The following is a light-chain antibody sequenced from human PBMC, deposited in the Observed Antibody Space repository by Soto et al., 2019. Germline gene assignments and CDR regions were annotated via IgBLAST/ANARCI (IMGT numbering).Light chain of an antibody. V-gene: IGLV1-51*01. J-gene: IGLJ1*01. CDR3: GSWDIRLNLCYV. Sequence: QSVLTQPPAVSAAPGQNVTISCSGTSSNIGTNFVSWYQHLPGTAPKILIYDNVKRPSGIPDRFSGFKSGASATLGITGLQTGDEADYYCGSWDIRLNLCYVFGTGTKVTVL. CDR2: DNV. CDR1: SSNIGTNF.